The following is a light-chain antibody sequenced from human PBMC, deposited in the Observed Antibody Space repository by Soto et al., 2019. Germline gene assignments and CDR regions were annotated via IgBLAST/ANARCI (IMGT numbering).Light chain of an antibody. J-gene: IGKJ3*01. CDR2: DAS. Sequence: DIQMTQSPSTLSASVGDRVTITCRASQSISRSLAWYQQKPGKAPSLLIYDASSLEGGVPSRFSGSGFGTELPLTITNLQPADFATYYCQQYSDFLISFGPGTTVDFK. CDR3: QQYSDFLIS. V-gene: IGKV1-5*01. CDR1: QSISRS.